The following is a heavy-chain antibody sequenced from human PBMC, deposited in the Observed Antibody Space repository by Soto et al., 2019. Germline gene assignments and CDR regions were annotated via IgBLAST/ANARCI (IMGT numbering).Heavy chain of an antibody. J-gene: IGHJ4*02. Sequence: LSWAVSVFTFDDYAMDKIHQAPGKGLEWVSGISWNRGSIGYADSVKCRFTISRDNAKNSLYLQMSSLRAEDTALYYCAKDTGGSRWQPDYWGQGTMVTGSS. D-gene: IGHD6-19*01. CDR3: AKDTGGSRWQPDY. CDR1: VFTFDDYA. V-gene: IGHV3-9*01. CDR2: ISWNRGSI.